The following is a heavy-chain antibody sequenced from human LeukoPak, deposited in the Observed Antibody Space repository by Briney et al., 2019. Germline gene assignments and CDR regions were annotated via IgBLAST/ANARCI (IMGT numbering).Heavy chain of an antibody. Sequence: PSETLSLTCTVSGYSISDGHYWGWIRQPPGKGLEWIGSIFHTGNTYDNPSLKGRVTTSVDTSKNQFSLSLSSVTAADTAVYYCARWEVRLNAFEVWGQGTMVTVSS. CDR1: GYSISDGHY. CDR2: IFHTGNT. CDR3: ARWEVRLNAFEV. J-gene: IGHJ3*01. V-gene: IGHV4-38-2*02. D-gene: IGHD3-10*01.